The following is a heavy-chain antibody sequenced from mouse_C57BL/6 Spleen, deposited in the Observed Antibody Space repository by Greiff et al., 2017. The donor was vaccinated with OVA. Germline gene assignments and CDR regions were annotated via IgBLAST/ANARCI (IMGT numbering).Heavy chain of an antibody. J-gene: IGHJ1*03. V-gene: IGHV5-17*01. Sequence: EVKLMESGGGLVKPGGSLKLSCAASGFTFSDYGMHWVRQAPEKGLEWVAYISSGSSAIYYADTVKGRLTIARDNAKNTLFLQMTSLRSEDTAMYYCARRGTSPYGPWYFDVWGTGTTVTVSS. CDR1: GFTFSDYG. CDR2: ISSGSSAI. CDR3: ARRGTSPYGPWYFDV. D-gene: IGHD1-1*01.